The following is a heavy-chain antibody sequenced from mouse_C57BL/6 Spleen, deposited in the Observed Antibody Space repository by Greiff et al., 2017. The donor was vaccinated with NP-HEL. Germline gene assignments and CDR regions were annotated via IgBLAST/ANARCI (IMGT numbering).Heavy chain of an antibody. CDR3: ARGNYGSSPWYFDV. V-gene: IGHV3-6*01. CDR2: ISYDGSN. CDR1: GYSITSGYY. J-gene: IGHJ1*03. D-gene: IGHD1-1*01. Sequence: EVQLKESGPGLVKPSQSLSLTCSVTGYSITSGYYWNWIRQFPGNKLEWMGYISYDGSNNYNPSLKNRISITRDTSKNQFFLKLNSVTTEDTATYCCARGNYGSSPWYFDVWGTGTTVTVSS.